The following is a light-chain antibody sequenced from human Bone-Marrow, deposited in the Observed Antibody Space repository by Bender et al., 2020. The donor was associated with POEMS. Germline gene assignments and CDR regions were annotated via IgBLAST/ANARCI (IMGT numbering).Light chain of an antibody. CDR1: SSDVGNYNF. V-gene: IGLV2-14*02. CDR2: EGT. CDR3: SSYTSSTTWV. J-gene: IGLJ3*02. Sequence: QSDLTQPASVSESPGQSITISCTATSSDVGNYNFVSWYQQHPGKAPKLMIYEGTKRPSGVSDRFSGSKSGNTASLTIYGLQAEDEADYYCSSYTSSTTWVFGGGTKLTVL.